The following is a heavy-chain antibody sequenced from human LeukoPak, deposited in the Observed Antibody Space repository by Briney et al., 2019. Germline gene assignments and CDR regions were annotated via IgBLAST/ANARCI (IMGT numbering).Heavy chain of an antibody. J-gene: IGHJ6*03. CDR2: FSGSGGST. CDR1: GFTFSSYA. CDR3: AKDGSRMVYAIRYYYMDV. V-gene: IGHV3-23*01. D-gene: IGHD2-8*01. Sequence: GGSLRLSCAASGFTFSSYAMSWVRQAPGKGLEWVSAFSGSGGSTYYADSVKGRFTISRDNSKNTLYLQMNSLRAGDTAVYYCAKDGSRMVYAIRYYYMDVWGKGTTVTVSS.